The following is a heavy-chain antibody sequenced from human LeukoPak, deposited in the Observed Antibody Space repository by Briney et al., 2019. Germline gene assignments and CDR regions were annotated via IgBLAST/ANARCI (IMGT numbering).Heavy chain of an antibody. CDR2: IQPDGSET. Sequence: GGSLRLSCVASGFNFRKYWMSWIRQAPGKGLEWVASIQPDGSETYLRDSVKGRFTISRDNAGNSLYLQMNTLRGEDTAVYYCARHKVEARGGKSWFDPWGQGALVTVSS. D-gene: IGHD2-15*01. CDR1: GFNFRKYW. V-gene: IGHV3-7*01. CDR3: ARHKVEARGGKSWFDP. J-gene: IGHJ5*02.